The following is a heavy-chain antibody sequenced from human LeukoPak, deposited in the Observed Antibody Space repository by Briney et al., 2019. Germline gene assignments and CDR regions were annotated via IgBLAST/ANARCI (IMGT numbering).Heavy chain of an antibody. CDR2: IWYDGSNK. Sequence: GSLRLSCAASGFTFSSYGMHWVRQAPGKGLEWVAVIWYDGSNKYYADSVKGRFTISRDNSKNTLYLQMNSLRAEDTAVYYCAKDNFPYYYDSSGPGVAFDIWGQGTMVTVSS. CDR3: AKDNFPYYYDSSGPGVAFDI. J-gene: IGHJ3*02. CDR1: GFTFSSYG. V-gene: IGHV3-33*06. D-gene: IGHD3-22*01.